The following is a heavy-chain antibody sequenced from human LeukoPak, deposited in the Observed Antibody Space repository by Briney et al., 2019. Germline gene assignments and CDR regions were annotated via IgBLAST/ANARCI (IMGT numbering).Heavy chain of an antibody. V-gene: IGHV3-72*01. D-gene: IGHD2-15*01. CDR1: GFTFSDHY. CDR2: MRNEGYSYTT. CDR3: ARVICSGGGCRIGYFQH. J-gene: IGHJ1*01. Sequence: GGSLRLSCAASGFTFSDHYMDWVRQAPGKGLEWVGRMRNEGYSYTTEYAASVKGRFTISRDDSKNSLYLQMNSLRTEDTAVYYCARVICSGGGCRIGYFQHWGQGTLVTVSS.